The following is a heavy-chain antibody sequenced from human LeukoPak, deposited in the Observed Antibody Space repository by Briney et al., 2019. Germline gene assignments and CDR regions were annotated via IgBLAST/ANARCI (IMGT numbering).Heavy chain of an antibody. CDR2: INPNSGGT. D-gene: IGHD1-1*01. CDR1: GYTFSDYY. V-gene: IGHV1-2*02. Sequence: GASVKVSCKASGYTFSDYYTHWVRQAPGQGLEWMGWINPNSGGTRYAQQFQGRVTMTRDTSIGTVYMELSTLRSDDTAVYYCARDXSTSSNWELDYWGQGTLVTVSS. CDR3: ARDXSTSSNWELDY. J-gene: IGHJ4*02.